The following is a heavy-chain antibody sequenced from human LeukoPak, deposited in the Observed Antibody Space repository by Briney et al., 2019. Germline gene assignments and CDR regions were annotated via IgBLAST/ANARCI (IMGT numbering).Heavy chain of an antibody. CDR1: GFTFSSYA. CDR2: ISYDGSNK. V-gene: IGHV3-30-3*01. Sequence: PGRSLRLSCAAPGFTFSSYAMHWVRQAPGKGLEWVAVISYDGSNKYYADSVKGRFTISRDNSKNTLYLQMNSLRAEDTAVYYCARDSGSSWVNYFDYWGQGTLVTVSS. J-gene: IGHJ4*02. CDR3: ARDSGSSWVNYFDY. D-gene: IGHD6-6*01.